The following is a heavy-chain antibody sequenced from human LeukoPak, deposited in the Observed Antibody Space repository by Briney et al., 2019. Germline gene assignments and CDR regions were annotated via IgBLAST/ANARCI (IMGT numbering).Heavy chain of an antibody. D-gene: IGHD1-26*01. Sequence: PGGSLRLSCAASGFTFSSYSMNWVRQASGKGLEWVSYISSSSSTIYYADSVKGRFTISRDNANNSLYLQMNSLRAEDTAVYYCASDLPYSGSYSAFDYWGQGTLVTVSS. CDR2: ISSSSSTI. V-gene: IGHV3-48*04. CDR3: ASDLPYSGSYSAFDY. CDR1: GFTFSSYS. J-gene: IGHJ4*02.